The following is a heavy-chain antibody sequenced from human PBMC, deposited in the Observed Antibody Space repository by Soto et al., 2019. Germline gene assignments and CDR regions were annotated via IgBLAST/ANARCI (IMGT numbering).Heavy chain of an antibody. CDR2: TYYRSRWHH. J-gene: IGHJ4*02. D-gene: IGHD6-19*01. Sequence: SQTLSLTCAISGDSVSSNTAAWNWIRSSPSRGLEWLGRTYYRSRWHHDYAVSVKSRIAVNPDTSKNQFSLQLNSVTPDDTAVYSCASGVAGSGFDFWGQGTLVTVCS. CDR1: GDSVSSNTAA. CDR3: ASGVAGSGFDF. V-gene: IGHV6-1*01.